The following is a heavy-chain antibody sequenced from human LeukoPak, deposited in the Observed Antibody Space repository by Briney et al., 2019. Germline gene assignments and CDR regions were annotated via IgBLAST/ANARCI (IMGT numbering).Heavy chain of an antibody. CDR3: ARHDGGGSPSSYYYGMDV. V-gene: IGHV4-59*08. CDR2: IYYSGST. Sequence: SETLSLTCTVSGGSISSYYWSWIRQPPGKGLEWIGYIYYSGSTNYNPSLKSRVTISVDTSKNQFSLKLSSETAADTAVYYCARHDGGGSPSSYYYGMDVWGQGTTVTVSS. D-gene: IGHD2-15*01. J-gene: IGHJ6*02. CDR1: GGSISSYY.